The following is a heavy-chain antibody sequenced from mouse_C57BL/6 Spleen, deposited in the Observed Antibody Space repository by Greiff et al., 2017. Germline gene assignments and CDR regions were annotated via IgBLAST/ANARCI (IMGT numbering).Heavy chain of an antibody. CDR1: GFTFSSYA. D-gene: IGHD1-1*01. CDR2: ISDGGSYT. V-gene: IGHV5-4*01. Sequence: EVQLVESGGGLVKPGGSLKLSCADSGFTFSSYAMSWVRQTPEKRLEWVATISDGGSYTYYPDNVKGRFTISRDNAKNNLYLQVSHLKSEDTAMYYCARDYYGSRFAYWGQGTLVTVSA. CDR3: ARDYYGSRFAY. J-gene: IGHJ3*01.